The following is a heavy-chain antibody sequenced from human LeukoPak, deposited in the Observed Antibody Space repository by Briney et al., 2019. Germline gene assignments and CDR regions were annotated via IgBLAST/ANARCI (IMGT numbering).Heavy chain of an antibody. J-gene: IGHJ4*02. CDR3: ARRAGAYSHPYDY. Sequence: GGSLRLSCAASGFTFSSYGMSWVRQAPGKGLEWVSAISGSGGSTYYADSVKGRFTISRDNSKDTLYLQMNSLRAEDTAVYYCARRAGAYSHPYDYWGQGTLVTVSS. CDR2: ISGSGGST. D-gene: IGHD4/OR15-4a*01. CDR1: GFTFSSYG. V-gene: IGHV3-23*01.